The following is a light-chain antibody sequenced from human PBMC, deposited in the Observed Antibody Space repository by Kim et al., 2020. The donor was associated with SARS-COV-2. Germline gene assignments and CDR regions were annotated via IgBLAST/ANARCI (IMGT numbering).Light chain of an antibody. J-gene: IGLJ2*01. CDR1: KLGDKY. V-gene: IGLV3-1*01. CDR3: QAWDSSAAV. Sequence: SYELTQPPSVSVSPGQTARITCSGDKLGDKYAFWYQQKPGQSPVLVMFQHDKRPSGISQRFSGSNSGNTAILTISGTQTIDEADYYCQAWDSSAAVFVGG. CDR2: QHD.